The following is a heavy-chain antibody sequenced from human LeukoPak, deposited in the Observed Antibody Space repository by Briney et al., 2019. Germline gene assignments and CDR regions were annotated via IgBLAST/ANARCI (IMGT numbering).Heavy chain of an antibody. Sequence: SETLSLTCAVYGGSFSGYYWSWIRQPPGKGLEWIGYIYYSGSTNYNPSLKSRVTISVDTSKNQFSLKLSSVTAADTAVYYCARVVVVTWFDPWGQGTLVTVSS. J-gene: IGHJ5*02. V-gene: IGHV4-59*01. CDR2: IYYSGST. CDR3: ARVVVVTWFDP. D-gene: IGHD3-22*01. CDR1: GGSFSGYY.